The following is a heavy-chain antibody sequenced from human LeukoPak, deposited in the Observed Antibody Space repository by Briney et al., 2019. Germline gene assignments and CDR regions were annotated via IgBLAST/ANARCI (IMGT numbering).Heavy chain of an antibody. CDR2: ISAYNGNT. V-gene: IGHV1-18*04. CDR1: GYTFTDYY. J-gene: IGHJ4*02. D-gene: IGHD2-21*02. Sequence: ASVKVSCKASGYTFTDYYMHWVRQAPGQGLEWMGWISAYNGNTNYAQKLQGRVTMTTDTSTSTAYMELRSLRSDDTAVYYCARDHGGPDIVVVTAYYYFDYWGQGTLVTVSS. CDR3: ARDHGGPDIVVVTAYYYFDY.